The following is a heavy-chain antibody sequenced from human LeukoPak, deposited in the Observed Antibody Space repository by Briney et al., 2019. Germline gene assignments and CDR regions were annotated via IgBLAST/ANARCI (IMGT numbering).Heavy chain of an antibody. CDR2: IIPIFGTA. V-gene: IGHV1-69*13. J-gene: IGHJ6*03. CDR1: GGTFSSYA. Sequence: SVNVSCKASGGTFSSYAISWVRQAPGQGLEWMGGIIPIFGTANYAQKFQGRVTITADESTSTAYMELSSLRSEDTAVYYCARDPYCSSTSCYEPYYYYYYMDVWGKGTTVTVSS. D-gene: IGHD2-2*01. CDR3: ARDPYCSSTSCYEPYYYYYYMDV.